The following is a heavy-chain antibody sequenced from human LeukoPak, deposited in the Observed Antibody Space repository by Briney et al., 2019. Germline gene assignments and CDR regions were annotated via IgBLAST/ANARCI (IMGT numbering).Heavy chain of an antibody. CDR3: AGGGYYYGSGRLSYYYYYMDV. D-gene: IGHD3-10*01. CDR1: GVSISSDGYY. Sequence: PSQTLSLTCTVAGVSISSDGYYWSWIRQHPGKGLEWIGYIYYSGSNYYNPSLKSRVTISVDTSKNQVSLKRSSVTAADTAVYYCAGGGYYYGSGRLSYYYYYMDVWGKGTTVTVSS. J-gene: IGHJ6*03. V-gene: IGHV4-31*03. CDR2: IYYSGSN.